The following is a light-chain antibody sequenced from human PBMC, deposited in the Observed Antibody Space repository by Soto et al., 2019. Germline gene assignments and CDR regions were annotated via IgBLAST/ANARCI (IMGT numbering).Light chain of an antibody. V-gene: IGKV3-20*01. CDR2: GAS. CDR3: QQYSGSVLT. CDR1: QIVSNNY. J-gene: IGKJ4*01. Sequence: VLTKSPGTLSSSPGGRVSLSCRASQIVSNNYLAWYQQKSGQAPRLLIFGASNRATGIPDTFSGSGSGTDFTLTISGLEPEDFAVYFCQQYSGSVLTFGGGTKV.